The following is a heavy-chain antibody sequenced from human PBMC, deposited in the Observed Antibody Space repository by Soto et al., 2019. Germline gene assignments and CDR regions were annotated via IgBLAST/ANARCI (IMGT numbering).Heavy chain of an antibody. CDR2: IVPLFATA. CDR3: ARDYGHDCSGGNCYFYF. CDR1: GGTFSRHA. Sequence: QVQLVQSGAEVKKPGSSVKVSCKASGGTFSRHAINWVRQAPGHGLQWMGGIVPLFATANYAQKFQGRVTITADESTSTAHMELRSLRSEDTAVYYCARDYGHDCSGGNCYFYFWGQGTLVTVSS. J-gene: IGHJ4*02. V-gene: IGHV1-69*01. D-gene: IGHD2-15*01.